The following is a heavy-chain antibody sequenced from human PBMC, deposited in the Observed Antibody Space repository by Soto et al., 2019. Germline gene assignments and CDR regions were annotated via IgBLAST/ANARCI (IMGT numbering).Heavy chain of an antibody. J-gene: IGHJ4*02. CDR3: ATSSPAFDY. V-gene: IGHV1-18*01. Sequence: ASVKVSCKTSGYTFTSYAITWVRQAPGQGLEWMGWITTDKGKTTYAQKFQGRVTMTTDTSTSTAYMELRSLRSDDTAVYYCATSSPAFDYWGQGTLVTVSS. CDR1: GYTFTSYA. CDR2: ITTDKGKT.